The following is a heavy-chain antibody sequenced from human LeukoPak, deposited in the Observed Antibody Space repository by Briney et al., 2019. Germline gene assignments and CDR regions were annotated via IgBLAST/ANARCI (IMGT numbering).Heavy chain of an antibody. CDR2: IIPILGIA. V-gene: IGHV1-69*04. Sequence: SVKVSCKASGGTFSSYAISWVRQAPGQGLEWMGRIIPILGIANYAQKFQGRVTITADKSTSTAYMELSSLRSEDTAEYYCARERPGSGSYWALVDYWGQGTLVTVSS. D-gene: IGHD1-26*01. CDR3: ARERPGSGSYWALVDY. CDR1: GGTFSSYA. J-gene: IGHJ4*02.